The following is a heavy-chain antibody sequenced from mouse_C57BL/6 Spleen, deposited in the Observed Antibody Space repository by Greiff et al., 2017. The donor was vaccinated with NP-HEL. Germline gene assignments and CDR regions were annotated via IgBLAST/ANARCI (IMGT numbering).Heavy chain of an antibody. CDR2: INPNNGGT. D-gene: IGHD1-1*01. CDR3: ARPLLLRYWYFDV. Sequence: EVQGVESGPELVKPGASVKIPCKASGYTFTDYNMDWVKQSHGKSLEWIGDINPNNGGTIYNQKFKGKATLTVDKSSSTAYMELRSLTSEDTAVYYCARPLLLRYWYFDVWGTGTTVTVSS. CDR1: GYTFTDYN. J-gene: IGHJ1*03. V-gene: IGHV1-18*01.